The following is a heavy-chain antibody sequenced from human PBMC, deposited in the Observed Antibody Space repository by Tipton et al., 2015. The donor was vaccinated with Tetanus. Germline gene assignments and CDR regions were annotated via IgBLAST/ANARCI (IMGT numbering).Heavy chain of an antibody. J-gene: IGHJ4*02. CDR3: ARGLSGDY. CDR2: IHFSGDT. Sequence: TLSLTCAVSGVSIGGDGYFWSWVRQFPGQGLEWIGYIHFSGDTYYHPSLKSRLTMSVDKSKNQFSLSLTSVTAADTAVYYCARGLSGDYWGQGILVTVSS. D-gene: IGHD3-10*01. V-gene: IGHV4-31*11. CDR1: GVSIGGDGYF.